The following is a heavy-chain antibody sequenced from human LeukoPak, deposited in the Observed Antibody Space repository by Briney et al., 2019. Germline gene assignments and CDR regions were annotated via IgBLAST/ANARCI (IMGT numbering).Heavy chain of an antibody. Sequence: PGGSLRLSCVASGFTFSTYSMNWVRQAPGKGLEWVSPISISGSYKYYVDSVKGRFTISRDNSKNTPYLQMNSLRAEDTAVYYCARGVGGYKYLYVWGQGTLVTVS. CDR2: ISISGSYK. D-gene: IGHD5-18*01. CDR3: ARGVGGYKYLYV. J-gene: IGHJ4*02. V-gene: IGHV3-21*01. CDR1: GFTFSTYS.